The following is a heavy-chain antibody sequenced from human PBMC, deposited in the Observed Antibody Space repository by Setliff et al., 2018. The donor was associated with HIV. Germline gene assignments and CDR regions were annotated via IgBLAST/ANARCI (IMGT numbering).Heavy chain of an antibody. CDR1: GYTFTSYG. V-gene: IGHV1-18*01. D-gene: IGHD2-2*01. CDR2: INAYNGNA. Sequence: GASVKVSCKASGYTFTSYGISWVRQAPGQGLEWMGWINAYNGNANYVQDLQGRVTMTTDRSTSTAYMELRSLRSDDTAVYYCARGTTPLGWFDPWGQGTLVTVSS. CDR3: ARGTTPLGWFDP. J-gene: IGHJ5*02.